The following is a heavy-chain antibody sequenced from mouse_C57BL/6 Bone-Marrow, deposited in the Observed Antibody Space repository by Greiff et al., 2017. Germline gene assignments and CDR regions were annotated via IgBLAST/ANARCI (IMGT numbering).Heavy chain of an antibody. V-gene: IGHV1-69*01. CDR3: ARSPITTVVEDWYFDV. CDR2: IDPSDSYT. Sequence: QVQLQQPGAELVMPGASVKLSCKASGYTFTSYWMHWVKQRPGQGLEWIGEIDPSDSYTNYNQKFKGKSTLTVDKSSSTAYMQLSSLTSEDSAVDYCARSPITTVVEDWYFDVWGTGTTVTVSS. J-gene: IGHJ1*03. D-gene: IGHD1-1*01. CDR1: GYTFTSYW.